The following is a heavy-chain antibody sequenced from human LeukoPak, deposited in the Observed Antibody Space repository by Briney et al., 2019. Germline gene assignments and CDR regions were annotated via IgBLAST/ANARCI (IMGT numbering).Heavy chain of an antibody. V-gene: IGHV4-59*01. CDR3: ARGAYYYYMDV. Sequence: SETLSLTCTVSGGSISSYYWSWIRQPPGKGLEWIGYIYYSGSTNYNPSLKSRVTISVDTSKNQFSLKLSSVAAADTAVYYCARGAYYYYMDVWGKGTTVTISS. J-gene: IGHJ6*03. CDR2: IYYSGST. CDR1: GGSISSYY.